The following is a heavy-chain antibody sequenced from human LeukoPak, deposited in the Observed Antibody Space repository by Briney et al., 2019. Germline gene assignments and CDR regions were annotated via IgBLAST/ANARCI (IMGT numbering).Heavy chain of an antibody. Sequence: SVKVSCKASGGTFSSYAISWVRQAPGQGLEWMGRIIPILGIANYAQKFQGRVTITADKSTSTAYMELSSLRSEDTAVYYCASVIVSKAFDIWGQGTMVTVSS. J-gene: IGHJ3*02. CDR2: IIPILGIA. D-gene: IGHD5/OR15-5a*01. CDR3: ASVIVSKAFDI. V-gene: IGHV1-69*04. CDR1: GGTFSSYA.